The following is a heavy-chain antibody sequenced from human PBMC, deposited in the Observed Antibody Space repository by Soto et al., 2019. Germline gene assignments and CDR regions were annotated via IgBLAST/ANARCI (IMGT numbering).Heavy chain of an antibody. CDR3: ARHGETSSSSHYYYYGRDV. V-gene: IGHV5-51*01. CDR2: IYPGDSDT. CDR1: GYSFTSYW. D-gene: IGHD6-6*01. Sequence: GESLKISCKGSGYSFTSYWIGWVRQMPGKGLEWMGIIYPGDSDTRYSPSFQGQVTISADKSISTAYLQWSSLKASDTAMYYCARHGETSSSSHYYYYGRDVWGQGTTGTVSS. J-gene: IGHJ6*02.